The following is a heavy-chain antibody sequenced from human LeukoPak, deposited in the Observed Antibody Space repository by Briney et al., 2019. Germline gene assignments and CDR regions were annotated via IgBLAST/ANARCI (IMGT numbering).Heavy chain of an antibody. V-gene: IGHV4-61*02. CDR1: GGSISSGSYY. CDR3: ARQGRALLGVVPGAITPWFDP. CDR2: IYYSGST. Sequence: SQTLSLTCTVSGGSISSGSYYWSWIRQPAGKGLEWIGRIYYSGSTYYNPSLKSRVTISVDTSKNQFSLKLSSVTAADTAVCYYARQGRALLGVVPGAITPWFDPWGKGTLVTVSS. J-gene: IGHJ5*02. D-gene: IGHD2-2*01.